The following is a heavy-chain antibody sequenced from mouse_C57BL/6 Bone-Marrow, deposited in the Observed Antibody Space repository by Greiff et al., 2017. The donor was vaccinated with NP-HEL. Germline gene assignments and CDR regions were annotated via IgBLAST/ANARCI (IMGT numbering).Heavy chain of an antibody. V-gene: IGHV1-50*01. CDR1: GYTFTSYW. Sequence: QVQLQQPGAELVKPGASVKLSCKASGYTFTSYWMQWVKQRPGQGLEWIGEIDPSDSYTNYNQKFKGKATLTVDTSSSTAYMQLSSLTSEDSAVYYCAAGCAMDYWGQGTSVTVSS. D-gene: IGHD3-1*01. CDR2: IDPSDSYT. CDR3: AAGCAMDY. J-gene: IGHJ4*01.